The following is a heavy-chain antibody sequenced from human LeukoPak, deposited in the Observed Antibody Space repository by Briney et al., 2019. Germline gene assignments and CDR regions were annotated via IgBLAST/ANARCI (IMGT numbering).Heavy chain of an antibody. V-gene: IGHV3-21*01. Sequence: GGSLRLSCAASGFTFSSYRMNWVRQAPGKGLEWVSSTSSSSSYIYYADSVKGRFTISRDNAKNSLYLQMNSLRAEDTAVYYCARDSLESNYYDSSGYTDAFDIWGQGTMVTVSS. J-gene: IGHJ3*02. CDR2: TSSSSSYI. CDR3: ARDSLESNYYDSSGYTDAFDI. D-gene: IGHD3-22*01. CDR1: GFTFSSYR.